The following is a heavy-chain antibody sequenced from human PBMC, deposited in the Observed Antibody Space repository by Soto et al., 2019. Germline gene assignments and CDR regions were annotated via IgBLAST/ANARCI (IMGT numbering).Heavy chain of an antibody. CDR1: GGSVSGGTHY. J-gene: IGHJ2*01. Sequence: QAQLQESGPGPVKPSETLSLTCTVSGGSVSGGTHYWSWIRQPPGKGLEWIGYIYNSGSTNYNPYLQSRVTISVDTSKNQFSLKLSSVTAADTAVYYCARGYRTSWYWFDLWGRGTLVTVSS. CDR2: IYNSGST. D-gene: IGHD6-13*01. CDR3: ARGYRTSWYWFDL. V-gene: IGHV4-61*01.